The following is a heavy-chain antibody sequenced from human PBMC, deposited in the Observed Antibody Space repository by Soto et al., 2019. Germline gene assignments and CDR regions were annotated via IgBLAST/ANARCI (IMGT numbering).Heavy chain of an antibody. D-gene: IGHD3-22*01. CDR1: GFTFSSYS. V-gene: IGHV3-48*02. J-gene: IGHJ4*02. CDR2: ISSSSSTI. CDR3: ARVRDDSSGYYFDY. Sequence: GGSLRLSCAASGFTFSSYSMNWVRQAPGKGLEWVSYISSSSSTIYYADSVKGRFTISRDNAKNSLYLQMNSLRDEDTAVYYCARVRDDSSGYYFDYWGQGTLVTVSS.